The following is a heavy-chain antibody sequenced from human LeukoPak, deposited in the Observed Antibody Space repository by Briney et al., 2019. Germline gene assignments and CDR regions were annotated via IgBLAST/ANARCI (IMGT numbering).Heavy chain of an antibody. J-gene: IGHJ4*02. CDR2: ISSGSGYI. Sequence: GGSLRLSCAASGFTFCSYDMNWVRQAPGTGLEWVSSISSGSGYIYYADSVKGRFTISRDNAKTSLYLQMNSLRAEDTAVYYCARDLGGYGEPYYFDYWGQGTLVTVSS. V-gene: IGHV3-21*01. CDR1: GFTFCSYD. D-gene: IGHD4-17*01. CDR3: ARDLGGYGEPYYFDY.